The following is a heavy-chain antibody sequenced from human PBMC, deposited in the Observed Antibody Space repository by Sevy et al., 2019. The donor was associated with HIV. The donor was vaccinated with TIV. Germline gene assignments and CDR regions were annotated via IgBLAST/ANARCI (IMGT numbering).Heavy chain of an antibody. Sequence: GGSLRLSCAASGFTFSSYRMTWVRQAPGKGLEWVSCISSTSGYINYADSVKGRFTISRDNAKNLLLLQMDSLRAEDTAVYFCARAVLEISTWRSDYWGQGTLVTVSS. CDR2: ISSTSGYI. V-gene: IGHV3-21*01. CDR1: GFTFSSYR. CDR3: ARAVLEISTWRSDY. J-gene: IGHJ4*02. D-gene: IGHD1-1*01.